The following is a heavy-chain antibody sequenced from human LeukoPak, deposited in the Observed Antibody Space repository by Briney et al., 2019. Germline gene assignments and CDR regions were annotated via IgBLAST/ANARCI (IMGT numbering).Heavy chain of an antibody. V-gene: IGHV4-34*01. D-gene: IGHD4-17*01. CDR1: GGSFSGYY. J-gene: IGHJ4*02. Sequence: NASETLSLTCAVYGGSFSGYYWSWIRQPPGKGLEWIGEINHSGSTNYNPSLKSRVTISVDTSKNQFSLKLSSVTAADTAVYYCARGPIYGDYETGFDYWGQGTLVTVSS. CDR2: INHSGST. CDR3: ARGPIYGDYETGFDY.